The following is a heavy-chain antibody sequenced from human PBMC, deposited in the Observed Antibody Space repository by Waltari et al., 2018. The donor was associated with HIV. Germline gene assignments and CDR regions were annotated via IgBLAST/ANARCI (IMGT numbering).Heavy chain of an antibody. CDR1: GFSFSDYG. CDR3: AKGITVTTIGYFDY. CDR2: MSQEGRYK. J-gene: IGHJ4*02. Sequence: QVQLVESGGGVVQPGRSMRLSCAAAGFSFSDYGMHWVRQAPEKGVGLLSSMSQEGRYKYKSNSWNGRFTSSRDNSKNTLYLQMNSLRTEETAVYYCAKGITVTTIGYFDYWGQGTLINVSS. D-gene: IGHD4-17*01. V-gene: IGHV3-30*18.